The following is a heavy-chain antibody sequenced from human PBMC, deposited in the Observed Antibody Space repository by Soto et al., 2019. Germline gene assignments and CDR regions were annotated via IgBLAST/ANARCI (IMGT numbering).Heavy chain of an antibody. CDR3: ARVRGYCSGGSCYLRYYYYYMDV. D-gene: IGHD2-15*01. V-gene: IGHV4-34*01. CDR2: INHSGST. Sequence: SETLSLTCAVYGGSFSGYYWSWIRQPPGKGLEWIGEINHSGSTNYNPSLKSRVTISVDTSKNQFSLKLSSVTAADTAVYYCARVRGYCSGGSCYLRYYYYYMDVWSKGTTVTVSS. J-gene: IGHJ6*03. CDR1: GGSFSGYY.